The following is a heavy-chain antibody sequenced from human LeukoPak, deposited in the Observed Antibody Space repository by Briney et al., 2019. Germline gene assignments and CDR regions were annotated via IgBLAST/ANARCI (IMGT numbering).Heavy chain of an antibody. V-gene: IGHV4-34*01. CDR3: ARVPQQWLAFDY. J-gene: IGHJ4*02. D-gene: IGHD6-19*01. CDR1: GFTFSDYY. Sequence: GSLRLSCAASGFTFSDYYMSWIRQAPGKGLEWIGEINHSGSTNYNPSLKSRVTISVDTSKNQFSLKLSSVTAADTAVYYCARVPQQWLAFDYWGQGTLVTVSS. CDR2: INHSGST.